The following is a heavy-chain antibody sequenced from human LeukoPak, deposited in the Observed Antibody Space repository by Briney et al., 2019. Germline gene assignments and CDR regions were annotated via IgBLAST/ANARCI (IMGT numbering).Heavy chain of an antibody. V-gene: IGHV1-18*04. Sequence: ASVKVSCKASGYTFTSYGISWVRQAPGQGLEWMGWISAYNGNTNYAQKLQGRVTMTTDTSTSTAYMELRSLRSDDTAVYYCAGDGKTWTPLGGMDVWGKGTTVTVSS. CDR3: AGDGKTWTPLGGMDV. CDR2: ISAYNGNT. J-gene: IGHJ6*04. D-gene: IGHD4-23*01. CDR1: GYTFTSYG.